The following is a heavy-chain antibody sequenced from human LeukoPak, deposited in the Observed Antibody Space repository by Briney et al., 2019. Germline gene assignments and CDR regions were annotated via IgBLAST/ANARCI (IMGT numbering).Heavy chain of an antibody. CDR3: ARVRGYSYDSSDFDY. CDR2: IYYSGNT. J-gene: IGHJ4*02. Sequence: LSETLSLTCTVSGDSISYYYWSWIRQPPGKGLEWIGKIYYSGNTNYNPPLKSRVTISVDTSKNQFSLKLSSVTAADTAVYYCARVRGYSYDSSDFDYWGQGTLVTVSS. CDR1: GDSISYYY. D-gene: IGHD5-18*01. V-gene: IGHV4-59*01.